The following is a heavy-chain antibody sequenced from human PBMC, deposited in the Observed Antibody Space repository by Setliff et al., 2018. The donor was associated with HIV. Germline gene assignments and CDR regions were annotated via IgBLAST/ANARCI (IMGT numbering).Heavy chain of an antibody. V-gene: IGHV1-18*01. CDR3: ARDVEHMMDV. CDR1: GYTFTSYA. J-gene: IGHJ6*02. CDR2: ISTYSDET. Sequence: ASVKVSCKASGYTFTSYAMHWVRQAPGQRFEWMGWISTYSDETSYAQKLQGRVTMTTDTSTSTAYMELRRLTFDDTAVYYCARDVEHMMDVWGQGTTVTVSS.